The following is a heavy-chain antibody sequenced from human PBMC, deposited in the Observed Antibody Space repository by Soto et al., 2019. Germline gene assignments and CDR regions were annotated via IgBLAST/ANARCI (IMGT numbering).Heavy chain of an antibody. CDR1: GGSVSSNSYS. Sequence: SETLSLTCTVSGGSVSSNSYSWGCIRQSPGKGLEWIGEINHSGSTKYNPSLKSRVTISVDTSKNQFSLKLSSVTAADTAVYYCASGGAIPATYGMDVWGQGTTVTVSS. J-gene: IGHJ6*02. CDR3: ASGGAIPATYGMDV. V-gene: IGHV4-39*07. CDR2: INHSGST. D-gene: IGHD2-15*01.